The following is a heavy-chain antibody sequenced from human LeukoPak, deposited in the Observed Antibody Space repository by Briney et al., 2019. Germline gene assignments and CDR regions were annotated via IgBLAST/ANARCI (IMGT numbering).Heavy chain of an antibody. J-gene: IGHJ4*02. V-gene: IGHV3-43D*03. Sequence: GGSLRLSCAASGFTFDDYAMHWVRQAPGKGLEWVSLISWDGGSTYYADSVKGRFTISRDNSKNSLYLQMNSLRAEDTALYYCARGGIYSSSWQYYFDYWGQGTLVTVSS. D-gene: IGHD6-13*01. CDR3: ARGGIYSSSWQYYFDY. CDR2: ISWDGGST. CDR1: GFTFDDYA.